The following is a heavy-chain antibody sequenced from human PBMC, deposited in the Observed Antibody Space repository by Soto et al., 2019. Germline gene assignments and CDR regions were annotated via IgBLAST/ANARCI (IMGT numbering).Heavy chain of an antibody. J-gene: IGHJ4*02. Sequence: SETLSLTCAVSGGSIRSNNWWSWVRQPPGKGLEWIGEIFQSESTNYNPSLKTRVTISVDNSKNQFSLKLSSVTAADTAVYYCARVPDYWGQGTLVTVSS. CDR3: ARVPDY. CDR1: GGSIRSNNW. CDR2: IFQSEST. V-gene: IGHV4-4*02.